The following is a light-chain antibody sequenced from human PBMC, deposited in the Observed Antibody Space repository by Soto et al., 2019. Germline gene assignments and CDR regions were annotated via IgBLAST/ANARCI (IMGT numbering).Light chain of an antibody. V-gene: IGKV1-17*01. CDR3: QHYNPYSGP. CDR2: DAS. CDR1: QGIRND. J-gene: IGKJ1*01. Sequence: DIQMTQSPSSLSASVGDRVTITCRASQGIRNDLGWYQQKPGKAPNLLIFDASSLHSGVPSRFSGSGSGTEFTLTITSLQPDDFATYYCQHYNPYSGPFGQGTKVDIK.